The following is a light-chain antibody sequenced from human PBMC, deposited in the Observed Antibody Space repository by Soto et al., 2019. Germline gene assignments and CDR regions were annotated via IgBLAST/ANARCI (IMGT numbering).Light chain of an antibody. CDR1: TGAVTTGYY. V-gene: IGLV7-43*01. J-gene: IGLJ7*01. Sequence: QAVVTQEPSLTVSPGGTVTLTCASSTGAVTTGYYPSWSQHKPGHAPRALIYNTNDKHSWTPARLSGSLLGDKAALTLSGVQPEDEAEYYCLLYYGGSWVFGGGTQLTVL. CDR3: LLYYGGSWV. CDR2: NTN.